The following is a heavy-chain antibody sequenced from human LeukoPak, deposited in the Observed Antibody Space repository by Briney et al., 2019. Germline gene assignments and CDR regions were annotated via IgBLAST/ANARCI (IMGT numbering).Heavy chain of an antibody. CDR3: AKGKGYNNLDWFGP. CDR2: IDGSGAGT. CDR1: GFTFSTFA. Sequence: GGSLRLSCAASGFTFSTFAMTWVRQGPGKGLEWVSSIDGSGAGTYYADSVKGRFSISRDNSKSTLYLQMYSLTAGDTAVYYCAKGKGYNNLDWFGPWGQGTLVTVSS. V-gene: IGHV3-23*01. J-gene: IGHJ5*02. D-gene: IGHD5-24*01.